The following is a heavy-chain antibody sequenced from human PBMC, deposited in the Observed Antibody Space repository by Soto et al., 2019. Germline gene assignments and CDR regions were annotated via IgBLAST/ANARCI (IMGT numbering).Heavy chain of an antibody. D-gene: IGHD3-22*01. CDR2: IWYDGSNK. Sequence: QVQLVESGGGVVQPGRSLSLSCAASGFTFSSYGMHWVRQAPGKGLEWVAVIWYDGSNKYYADSVKGRFTISRDNSKNSLYLQMNRLRAEDTAVYYCARGGLWLSDDAFDIWGQGTMVTVSS. J-gene: IGHJ3*02. V-gene: IGHV3-33*01. CDR1: GFTFSSYG. CDR3: ARGGLWLSDDAFDI.